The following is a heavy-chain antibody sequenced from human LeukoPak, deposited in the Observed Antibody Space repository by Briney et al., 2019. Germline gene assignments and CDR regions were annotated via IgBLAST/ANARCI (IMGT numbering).Heavy chain of an antibody. J-gene: IGHJ4*02. CDR3: KQKTAYEILTGYYSSTYFDY. Sequence: PGGFLRLSCAASGFTFSSYAMSWVRQAPGKGLEWVSAISGSGGSTYYADSVKGRFTISRDNSKNTLYLQMNSLRAEDTAVFFFKQKTAYEILTGYYSSTYFDYWGQGTLVTVSS. CDR2: ISGSGGST. CDR1: GFTFSSYA. V-gene: IGHV3-23*01. D-gene: IGHD3-9*01.